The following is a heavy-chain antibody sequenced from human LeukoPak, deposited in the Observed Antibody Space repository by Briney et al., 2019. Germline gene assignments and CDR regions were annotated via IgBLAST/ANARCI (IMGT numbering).Heavy chain of an antibody. D-gene: IGHD3-10*01. CDR3: AGEVPYGSGSYHYYFDY. V-gene: IGHV1-18*01. Sequence: ASVKVSCKASGYTFTNYGIGWVRQAPGQGLEWMGWINADNDYTNYAQKFQGRVTITADESTSTAYMELSSLRSEDTAVYYCAGEVPYGSGSYHYYFDYWGQGTLVTVSS. J-gene: IGHJ4*02. CDR2: INADNDYT. CDR1: GYTFTNYG.